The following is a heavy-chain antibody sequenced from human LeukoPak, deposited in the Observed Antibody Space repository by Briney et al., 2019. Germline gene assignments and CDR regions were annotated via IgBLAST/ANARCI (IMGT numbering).Heavy chain of an antibody. J-gene: IGHJ4*02. V-gene: IGHV4-59*01. Sequence: SETLSLTCTVPDGSITNYDWSWVRQPPGKGLEFIGHVHYSGTANYNPSLRSRVTISIDTSKKHFFLKLKSVTAADTAVYFCARGYGDFRVEGRYFHSWGQGTLVTVSS. CDR2: VHYSGTA. CDR3: ARGYGDFRVEGRYFHS. D-gene: IGHD4-17*01. CDR1: DGSITNYD.